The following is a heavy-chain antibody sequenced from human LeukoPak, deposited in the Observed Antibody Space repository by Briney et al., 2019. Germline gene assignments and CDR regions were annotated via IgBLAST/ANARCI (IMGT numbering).Heavy chain of an antibody. D-gene: IGHD5-24*01. J-gene: IGHJ4*02. CDR2: IYDSGST. Sequence: SETLSLTCTVSGGSIRNSYYYWGWIRQPPGKGLEWIGSIYDSGSTYYNPSLKSRVTISVDTSKNQFSLKLSSVTAADTAVYYCARSPPSRWLQTDYWGQGALVTVSS. V-gene: IGHV4-39*07. CDR1: GGSIRNSYYY. CDR3: ARSPPSRWLQTDY.